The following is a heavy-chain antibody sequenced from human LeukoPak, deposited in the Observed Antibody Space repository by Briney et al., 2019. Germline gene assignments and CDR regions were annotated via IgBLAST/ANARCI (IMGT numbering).Heavy chain of an antibody. CDR1: GFTFSSYA. CDR2: ISGSGGST. CDR3: ARVGYDFWSGYYPDYYYYYYMDV. J-gene: IGHJ6*03. Sequence: GGSLRLSCAASGFTFSSYAMNWVRRAPGKGLEWVSTISGSGGSTYYADSVKGRFIFSRDNSKNTLYLQMNSLRDEDTAVYYCARVGYDFWSGYYPDYYYYYYMDVWGKGTTVTVSS. D-gene: IGHD3-3*01. V-gene: IGHV3-23*01.